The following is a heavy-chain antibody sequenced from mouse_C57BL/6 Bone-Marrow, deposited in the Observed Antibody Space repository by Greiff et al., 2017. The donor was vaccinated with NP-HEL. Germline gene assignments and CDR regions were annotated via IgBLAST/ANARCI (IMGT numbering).Heavy chain of an antibody. CDR3: AVAAYYSDYFDY. CDR1: GYTFTSYT. Sequence: QVQLQQSGAELARPGASVKMSCKASGYTFTSYTMHWVKQRPGQGLEWIGYINPSSGYTKYNQKFKDKATLTADKTSSTAYMQLSSLTSEDSAVYYCAVAAYYSDYFDYWGQGTTLTVSS. CDR2: INPSSGYT. D-gene: IGHD1-1*01. J-gene: IGHJ2*01. V-gene: IGHV1-4*01.